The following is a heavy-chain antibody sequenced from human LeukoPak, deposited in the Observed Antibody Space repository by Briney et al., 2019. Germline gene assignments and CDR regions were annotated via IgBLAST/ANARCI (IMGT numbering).Heavy chain of an antibody. Sequence: PGGSLRLSCAASGFTFSSYEMNWVRQAPGKGLEWVSYISSSGSTMYYADSVKGRFTISRDNAKISLYLQMNSLRAEDTAVYYCARGSSSHYYYGMDVWGRGATVTVSS. D-gene: IGHD6-13*01. CDR2: ISSSGSTM. CDR3: ARGSSSHYYYGMDV. CDR1: GFTFSSYE. V-gene: IGHV3-48*03. J-gene: IGHJ6*02.